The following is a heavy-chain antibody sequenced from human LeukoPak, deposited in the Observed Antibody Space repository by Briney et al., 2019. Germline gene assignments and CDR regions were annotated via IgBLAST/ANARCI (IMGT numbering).Heavy chain of an antibody. CDR1: GYTFTSYG. J-gene: IGHJ4*02. Sequence: GASVKVSCKASGYTFTSYGVSWVRQAPGQGLEWMGWINASNGNTNFAQKLQGRVTLTTDTSTSTAYMELRSLTSDDTAVYYCARYPLSYSSNWHYYFDYWGQGTLLTVSS. CDR3: ARYPLSYSSNWHYYFDY. D-gene: IGHD6-13*01. V-gene: IGHV1-18*01. CDR2: INASNGNT.